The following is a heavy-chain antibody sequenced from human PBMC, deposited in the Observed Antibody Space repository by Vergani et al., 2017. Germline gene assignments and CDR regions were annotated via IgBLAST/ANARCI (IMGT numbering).Heavy chain of an antibody. CDR3: AREPPLTGFFDY. CDR1: GYTFTAYY. D-gene: IGHD3-9*01. Sequence: QVQLVQSGAEVGKPGASVKISCMASGYTFTAYYIHWVRQAPEQGLEWVGVISPDGFSTFYAQKFQGRVTITRDTSTSTVYVEVTSLRSDDTAVYYCAREPPLTGFFDYWGQGALVTVSS. V-gene: IGHV1-46*03. J-gene: IGHJ4*02. CDR2: ISPDGFST.